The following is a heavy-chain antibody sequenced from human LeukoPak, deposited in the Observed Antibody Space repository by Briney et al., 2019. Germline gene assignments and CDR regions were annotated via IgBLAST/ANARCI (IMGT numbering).Heavy chain of an antibody. CDR2: IIPILGIA. J-gene: IGHJ3*02. Sequence: ASVKVSCKASGGTFSSYAISWVRQAPGQGLEWMGRIIPILGIANYAQKFQGRVTITADKSTSTAYMELSSLRSEDTAVYYCASSIFYGDDAFDIWGQGTMVTVSS. CDR3: ASSIFYGDDAFDI. V-gene: IGHV1-69*04. CDR1: GGTFSSYA. D-gene: IGHD4-17*01.